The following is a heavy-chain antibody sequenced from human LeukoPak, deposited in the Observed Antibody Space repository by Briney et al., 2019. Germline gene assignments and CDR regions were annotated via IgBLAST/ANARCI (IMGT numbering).Heavy chain of an antibody. V-gene: IGHV3-49*04. Sequence: GGSLRLSCTTSGFTFEEYAMTWVRQAPGKGLEWVGFIRGKAFGWTTEYAASVKDRVTISRDNSRSIAYLQLNSLSTEDTAVYYCCRSITGSGWKYYFDFWGQGALVTVSS. CDR1: GFTFEEYA. D-gene: IGHD6-19*01. CDR2: IRGKAFGWTT. CDR3: CRSITGSGWKYYFDF. J-gene: IGHJ4*02.